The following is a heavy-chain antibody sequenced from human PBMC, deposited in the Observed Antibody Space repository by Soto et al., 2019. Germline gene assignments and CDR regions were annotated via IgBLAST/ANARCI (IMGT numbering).Heavy chain of an antibody. Sequence: QLQLVQSGAEVTKPGASVKVSCKISGPTLIAYYIHSVRQAPGQGLEWMGWIDPKSGGTTSEQKFLGRVTLTRDTTINTGFMEQNRLTSEDMAVYYCARVCVDEPEWGQGTLISVSS. CDR3: ARVCVDEPE. J-gene: IGHJ4*02. CDR1: GPTLIAYY. D-gene: IGHD5-12*01. V-gene: IGHV1-2*02. CDR2: IDPKSGGT.